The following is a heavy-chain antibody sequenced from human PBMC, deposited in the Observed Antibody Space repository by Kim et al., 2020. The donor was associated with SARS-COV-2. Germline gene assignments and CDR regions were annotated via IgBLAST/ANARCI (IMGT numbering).Heavy chain of an antibody. Sequence: YYADSVKGRFTISRDNSKNTLYLQMNSLRAEDTAVYYCAKAMNSYYGMDVWGQGTTVTVSS. J-gene: IGHJ6*02. CDR3: AKAMNSYYGMDV. V-gene: IGHV3-30*02.